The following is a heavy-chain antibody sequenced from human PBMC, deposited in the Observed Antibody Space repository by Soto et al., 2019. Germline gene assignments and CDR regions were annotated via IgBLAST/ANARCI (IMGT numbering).Heavy chain of an antibody. CDR2: ILSSGGSI. CDR3: VRDSGEFLVRRGFYHYHMDF. D-gene: IGHD3-10*01. CDR1: GVTFSSFS. V-gene: IGHV3-21*01. Sequence: GGSLRLSCAASGVTFSSFSFNWVRQAPGKGLEWVSFILSSGGSIYYADSVKGRFTISRDNAKNSLYLQMNSLKDEDTAVYYCVRDSGEFLVRRGFYHYHMDFWGKGTSVTVSS. J-gene: IGHJ6*03.